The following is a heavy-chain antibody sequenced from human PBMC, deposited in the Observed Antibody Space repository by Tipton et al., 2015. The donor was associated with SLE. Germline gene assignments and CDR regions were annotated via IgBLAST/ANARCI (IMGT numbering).Heavy chain of an antibody. CDR1: GGSISAHY. CDR3: AREDVGFCNGGSCPYYFDF. Sequence: TLSLTCTVSGGSISAHYWSWIRQPAGKGLEWIGRIYSSGNTNYNPSLKSRVTLSVDTSKNQFSLRLTSVTAADTAVYFCAREDVGFCNGGSCPYYFDFWGQGTLVTVSS. V-gene: IGHV4-4*07. D-gene: IGHD2-15*01. J-gene: IGHJ4*02. CDR2: IYSSGNT.